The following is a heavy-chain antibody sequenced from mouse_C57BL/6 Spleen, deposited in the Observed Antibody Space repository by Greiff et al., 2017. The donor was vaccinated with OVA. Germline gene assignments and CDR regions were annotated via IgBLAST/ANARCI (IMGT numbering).Heavy chain of an antibody. CDR2: IYPRSGNT. V-gene: IGHV1-81*01. D-gene: IGHD2-5*01. J-gene: IGHJ3*01. CDR3: ARQAYYSNPAWFAY. CDR1: GYTFTSYG. Sequence: VQRVESGAELARPGASVKLSCKASGYTFTSYGISWVKQRTGQGLEWIGEIYPRSGNTYYNEKFKGKATLTADKSSSTAYMELRSLTSEDSAVYFCARQAYYSNPAWFAYWGQGTLVTVSA.